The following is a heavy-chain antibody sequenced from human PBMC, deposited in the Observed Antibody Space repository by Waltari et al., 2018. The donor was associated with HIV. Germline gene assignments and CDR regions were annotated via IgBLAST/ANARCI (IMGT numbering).Heavy chain of an antibody. V-gene: IGHV3-74*01. D-gene: IGHD4-17*01. Sequence: EVQLVESGGGLVQPGGSLRLSCAASGFTFSRYWMHWVRQAPGKGLVWVSRINSDGGNTDYAESVSGRITISRDNAKNTLYLEMNSRRAEDTAVYYCARGLSLGDRYRIDYFHYWGQGALVTVSS. CDR2: INSDGGNT. CDR1: GFTFSRYW. CDR3: ARGLSLGDRYRIDYFHY. J-gene: IGHJ4*02.